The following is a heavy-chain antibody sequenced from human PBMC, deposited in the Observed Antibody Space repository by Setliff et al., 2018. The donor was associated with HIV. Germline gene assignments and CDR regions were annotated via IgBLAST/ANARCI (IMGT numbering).Heavy chain of an antibody. Sequence: PSETLSLTCTVSGGSIRSFFWSWIRQPPGKGLEWIGHIYTSGSTNYNPSLKSRVAISIDTSRNQFSLKLTSVTAADTAMYYCARRHTAFDPWGQGTLVTVSS. V-gene: IGHV4-4*08. D-gene: IGHD5-18*01. J-gene: IGHJ5*02. CDR3: ARRHTAFDP. CDR1: GGSIRSFF. CDR2: IYTSGST.